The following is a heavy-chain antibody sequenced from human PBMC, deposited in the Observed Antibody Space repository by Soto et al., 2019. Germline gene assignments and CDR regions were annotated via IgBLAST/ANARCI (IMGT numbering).Heavy chain of an antibody. J-gene: IGHJ4*02. D-gene: IGHD3-22*01. CDR2: ISYDGSNK. V-gene: IGHV3-30*18. Sequence: GGSLGLSCAASGFTFSSYGMHWVRQAPGKGLEWVAVISYDGSNKYYADSVKGRFTISRDNSKNTLYLQMNSLRAEDTAVYYCAKDPYYYDSSGYLRYFDYWGQGTLVTVSS. CDR1: GFTFSSYG. CDR3: AKDPYYYDSSGYLRYFDY.